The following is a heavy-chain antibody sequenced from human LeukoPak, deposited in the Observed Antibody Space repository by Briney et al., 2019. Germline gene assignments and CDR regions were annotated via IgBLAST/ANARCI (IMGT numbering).Heavy chain of an antibody. CDR1: GFTFSTYG. CDR3: ARLPTVTTFRSYYYYGMDI. CDR2: IWFDGSDK. D-gene: IGHD4-17*01. Sequence: PGGSLRLSCEASGFTFSTYGMHWVRQAPGKGLEWVAGIWFDGSDKFYADSVKGRFTISRDNSKNTLYLQMNSLRAEDTAVYYCARLPTVTTFRSYYYYGMDIWGQGTTVTVSS. J-gene: IGHJ6*02. V-gene: IGHV3-33*01.